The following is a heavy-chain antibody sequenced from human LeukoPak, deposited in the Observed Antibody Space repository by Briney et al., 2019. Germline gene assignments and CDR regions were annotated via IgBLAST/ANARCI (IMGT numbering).Heavy chain of an antibody. D-gene: IGHD3-9*01. Sequence: PGGSLRLSRAASGFTVSSNYMSWVRQAPGKGLEWVSVIYSGGSTIYADSVKGRFTISRDNPKNTLYLQMNSLRVEDTAVYYCARDEYDILTGHYVGAYWGQGTLVTVSS. CDR3: ARDEYDILTGHYVGAY. CDR1: GFTVSSNY. CDR2: IYSGGST. V-gene: IGHV3-66*01. J-gene: IGHJ4*02.